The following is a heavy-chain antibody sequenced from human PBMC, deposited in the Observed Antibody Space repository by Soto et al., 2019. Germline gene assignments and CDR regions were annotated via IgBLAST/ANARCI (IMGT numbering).Heavy chain of an antibody. V-gene: IGHV1-2*02. Sequence: ASVKVSCKASGYTFSGYYMHWVRQAPGQGLEWMGWINPTNGDTNYAQRSQGRVMTTRDTSITTTYMELSGLRSDDTATYYCARDITGSGYGMDVWGQGTRVTFSS. J-gene: IGHJ6*02. CDR1: GYTFSGYY. D-gene: IGHD3-10*01. CDR3: ARDITGSGYGMDV. CDR2: INPTNGDT.